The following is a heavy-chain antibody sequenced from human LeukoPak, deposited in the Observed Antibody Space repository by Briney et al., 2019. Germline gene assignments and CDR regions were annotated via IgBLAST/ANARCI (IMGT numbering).Heavy chain of an antibody. CDR3: AKDMGAGMAFYYGMDV. V-gene: IGHV3-9*01. J-gene: IGHJ6*02. CDR1: GFTFDDYA. D-gene: IGHD1-26*01. Sequence: TGGSLRLSCAASGFTFDDYAMHWVRQAPGKGLGWVSGISWNSGSIGYADSMKGRFTISRDNAKNSLYLQMNSLRAEDTALYYCAKDMGAGMAFYYGMDVWGQGTTVTVSS. CDR2: ISWNSGSI.